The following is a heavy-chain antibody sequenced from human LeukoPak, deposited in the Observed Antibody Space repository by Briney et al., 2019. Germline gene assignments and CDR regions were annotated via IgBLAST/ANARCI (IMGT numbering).Heavy chain of an antibody. D-gene: IGHD6-13*01. CDR1: GFTFSSYG. J-gene: IGHJ6*04. Sequence: GGSLRLSCAASGFTFSSYGMHWVRQAPGKGLGWVAVISYDGSNKYYRDSVKGRFTIYRDNSKNTLYLQMNSLRAEDTAVYYCAISGPAAAGTYYYYGMDVWGKGTTVTVSS. V-gene: IGHV3-30*03. CDR2: ISYDGSNK. CDR3: AISGPAAAGTYYYYGMDV.